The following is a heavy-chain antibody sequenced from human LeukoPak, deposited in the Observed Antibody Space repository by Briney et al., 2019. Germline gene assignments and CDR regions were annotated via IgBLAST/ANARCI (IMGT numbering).Heavy chain of an antibody. V-gene: IGHV3-21*01. Sequence: GGSLRLACAASGFTFSSYSMNWVRQAPGKGLEWVSSISSSSSYIYYADSVKGRFTISRDNAKNSLYLQMNSLRAEDTAVYYCARVLIAAASDYWGQGTLVTVSS. CDR2: ISSSSSYI. J-gene: IGHJ4*02. CDR3: ARVLIAAASDY. CDR1: GFTFSSYS. D-gene: IGHD6-13*01.